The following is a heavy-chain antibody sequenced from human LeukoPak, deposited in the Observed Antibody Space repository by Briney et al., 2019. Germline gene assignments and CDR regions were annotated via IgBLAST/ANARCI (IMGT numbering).Heavy chain of an antibody. CDR3: ARGSIAARPSVYYYYYYMDV. CDR1: GGTFSSYA. CDR2: SIPIFGTA. V-gene: IGHV1-69*06. Sequence: ASVKVSCKASGGTFSSYAISWVRQAPGQGLEWRGGSIPIFGTANYAQKFQGRVTITADKSTSTAYMELSSLRSEDTAVYYCARGSIAARPSVYYYYYYMDVWGKGTTVTVSS. D-gene: IGHD6-6*01. J-gene: IGHJ6*03.